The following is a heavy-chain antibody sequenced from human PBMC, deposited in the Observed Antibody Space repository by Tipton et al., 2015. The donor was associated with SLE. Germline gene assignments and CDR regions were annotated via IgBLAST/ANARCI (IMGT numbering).Heavy chain of an antibody. CDR1: LGSSA. V-gene: IGHV3-33*06. D-gene: IGHD5-24*01. CDR2: IWLDGTNI. Sequence: LGSSAMHWVRQAPGKGLEWVAVIWLDGTNIKYADSVRGRFAISRDDSKNTLFLQMRSVRPEDTAVYYCAKEAAGDGYVLDHWGQGALVTVSS. J-gene: IGHJ4*02. CDR3: AKEAAGDGYVLDH.